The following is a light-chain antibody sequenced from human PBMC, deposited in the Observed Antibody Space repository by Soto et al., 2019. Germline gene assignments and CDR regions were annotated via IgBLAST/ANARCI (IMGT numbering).Light chain of an antibody. CDR1: QSISSW. V-gene: IGKV1-5*01. J-gene: IGKJ1*01. CDR3: QQYNSYWT. CDR2: DVS. Sequence: IPMTQSPSTLSAYVGDRVTITCRASQSISSWLAWYQQKPGKAPKLLIYDVSSLESGVPSRFSGSGSGTEFTLTISSLQPDDFATYYCQQYNSYWTFGQGTKVDIK.